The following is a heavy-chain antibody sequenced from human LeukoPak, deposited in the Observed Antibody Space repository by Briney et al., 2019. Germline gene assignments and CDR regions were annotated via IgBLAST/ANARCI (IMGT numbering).Heavy chain of an antibody. CDR2: IGIDSGNT. CDR3: ARAPYDGAFDI. Sequence: PGGSLRLSCAASGFTFSDYSMNWVRQAPGKGLEWISYIGIDSGNTNYADSVKGRFTISGDKAKNSLYLQMNSLRVEDTAVYYCARAPYDGAFDIWGQGTMVTVSS. V-gene: IGHV3-48*01. J-gene: IGHJ3*02. D-gene: IGHD2-21*01. CDR1: GFTFSDYS.